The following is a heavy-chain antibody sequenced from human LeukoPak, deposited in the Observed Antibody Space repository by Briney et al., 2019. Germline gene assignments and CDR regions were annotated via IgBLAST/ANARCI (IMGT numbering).Heavy chain of an antibody. J-gene: IGHJ6*03. CDR3: ANGHCSGGSCYYMDV. V-gene: IGHV3-30*02. D-gene: IGHD2-15*01. CDR1: GFTFSSYG. CDR2: IRYDGSNK. Sequence: GGSLRLSCAASGFTFSSYGMHWVRQAPGKGLEWVVFIRYDGSNKYYADSVKGRFTTSRDNSKNTLYLQMNSLRAEDTAVYYCANGHCSGGSCYYMDVWGKGTTVTVSS.